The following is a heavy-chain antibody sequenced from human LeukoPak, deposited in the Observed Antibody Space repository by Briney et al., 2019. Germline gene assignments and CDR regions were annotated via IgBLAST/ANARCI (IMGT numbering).Heavy chain of an antibody. Sequence: NSSETLSLTCTVSGGSISSYYWSWIRQPPGKGLEWIGYIYSSGSTNYNPSLKSRVTMSVDTSKNQFYLKVNSVTAADTAVYYCARVYDSGSQAYFYYMDVWGKGTTVTISS. J-gene: IGHJ6*03. CDR1: GGSISSYY. V-gene: IGHV4-59*01. CDR2: IYSSGST. CDR3: ARVYDSGSQAYFYYMDV. D-gene: IGHD3-10*01.